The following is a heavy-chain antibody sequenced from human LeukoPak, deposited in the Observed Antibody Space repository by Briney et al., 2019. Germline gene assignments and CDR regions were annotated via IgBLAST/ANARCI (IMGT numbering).Heavy chain of an antibody. CDR3: ASPTYSSGWYYFDY. J-gene: IGHJ4*02. CDR2: IYSGGST. V-gene: IGHV3-66*01. D-gene: IGHD6-19*01. CDR1: GFTVSSNY. Sequence: GGSLRLSCAASGFTVSSNYMSWVRQAPGKGLEWVSVIYSGGSTYYADSVKGRFTISRDNSKNTLYLQMNSLRAEDTAVYYCASPTYSSGWYYFDYWGQGTLVTVSS.